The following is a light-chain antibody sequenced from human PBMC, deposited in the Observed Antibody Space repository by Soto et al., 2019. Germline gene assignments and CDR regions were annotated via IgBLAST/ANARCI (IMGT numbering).Light chain of an antibody. CDR3: YSYAGSGIEV. CDR1: RSNVGTYNL. Sequence: QSALTQPASVTVSPGQSITISCTGTRSNVGTYNLVSWYQQHPGKAPKLIIFEVSQRPSGVSNRFSGSKSGNTASLTISGLQAEDEADYYCYSYAGSGIEVFGGGTKLTVL. CDR2: EVS. J-gene: IGLJ2*01. V-gene: IGLV2-23*02.